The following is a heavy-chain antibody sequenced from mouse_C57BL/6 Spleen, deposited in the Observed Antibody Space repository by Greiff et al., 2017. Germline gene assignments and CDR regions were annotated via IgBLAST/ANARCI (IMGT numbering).Heavy chain of an antibody. Sequence: EVKRQQSGPELVKPGASVKISCKASGFTFTDYYMYWVKQSHGKSLEWIGDINPNTGCTSYNQKFKGKATLPVDKSSSTAYMELRSMTSEDSAVYDCARYCYGSSPFDCWGQGTTLTGSS. J-gene: IGHJ2*01. D-gene: IGHD1-1*01. CDR1: GFTFTDYY. CDR3: ARYCYGSSPFDC. V-gene: IGHV1-26*01. CDR2: INPNTGCT.